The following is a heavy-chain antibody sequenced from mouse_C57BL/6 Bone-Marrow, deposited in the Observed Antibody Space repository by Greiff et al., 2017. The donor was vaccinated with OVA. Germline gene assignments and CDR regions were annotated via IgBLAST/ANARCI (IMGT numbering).Heavy chain of an antibody. J-gene: IGHJ2*01. CDR3: ARIPLITTVVADY. CDR1: GYTFTSYW. CDR2: IDPSVSYT. D-gene: IGHD1-1*01. V-gene: IGHV1-50*01. Sequence: QVQLQQPGAELVKPGASVKLSCKASGYTFTSYWMQWVKQRPGQGLEWIGEIDPSVSYTNYNQKFKGKATLTVDTSSSTAYMQLSSLTSEDSAVYYCARIPLITTVVADYWGQGTTLTVSS.